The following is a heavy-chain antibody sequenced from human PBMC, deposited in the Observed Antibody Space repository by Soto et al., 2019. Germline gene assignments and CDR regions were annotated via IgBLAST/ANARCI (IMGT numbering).Heavy chain of an antibody. J-gene: IGHJ4*02. CDR1: GFSVRTDW. D-gene: IGHD3-16*01. V-gene: IGHV3-7*05. CDR2: IQPDESEK. Sequence: GVSLRLSCEGSGFSVRTDWMSWVREAPGKGLEWVANIQPDESEKNYVDSVKGRFTISRDNAKNALYLQIDSLRAEDTAVYYCGARGGSSGYFDYWDQGTPVTVSX. CDR3: GARGGSSGYFDY.